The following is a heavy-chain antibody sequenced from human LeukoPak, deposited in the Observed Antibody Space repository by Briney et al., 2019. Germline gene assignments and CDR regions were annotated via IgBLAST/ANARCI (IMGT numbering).Heavy chain of an antibody. CDR1: GFTFNSFN. CDR3: ARGHYDVLAASYKWTPDY. Sequence: GGSLRLSCAASGFTFNSFNMNWVRQAPGKGVEWVSSITSGGHYIYYADSVKGRFTTSRDNAKNSLSLQLNSLRVEDTAVYYCARGHYDVLAASYKWTPDYWGQGTLVTVSS. CDR2: ITSGGHYI. J-gene: IGHJ4*02. V-gene: IGHV3-21*01. D-gene: IGHD3-9*01.